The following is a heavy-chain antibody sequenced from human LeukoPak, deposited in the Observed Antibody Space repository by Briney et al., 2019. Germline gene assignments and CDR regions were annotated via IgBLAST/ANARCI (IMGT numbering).Heavy chain of an antibody. J-gene: IGHJ4*02. CDR3: VTNGTVTVAGTKFNYFDY. V-gene: IGHV4-39*01. CDR2: IYHSGST. CDR1: GGSIRISSYY. D-gene: IGHD6-19*01. Sequence: SEALSLTCTVSGGSIRISSYYWGWIRQPPGKGLEWIGSIYHSGSTHYNPSLRSRVTMSVDTSKNQFTLKVTAVTAADTAVYHCVTNGTVTVAGTKFNYFDYWGQGALVTVSS.